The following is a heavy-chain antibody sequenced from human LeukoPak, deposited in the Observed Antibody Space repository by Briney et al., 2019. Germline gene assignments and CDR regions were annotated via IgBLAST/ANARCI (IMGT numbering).Heavy chain of an antibody. J-gene: IGHJ4*02. CDR3: AKKNAGYYDSSGHRYDY. Sequence: PGGSLRLSCAASGFTFSSYAMSWVRQAPGKGLEWVSAISGSGGSTYYADSVKGRFTISRDNSKNTLYLQMNSLRAEDTAVYYCAKKNAGYYDSSGHRYDYWGQGTLVTVSS. V-gene: IGHV3-23*01. CDR1: GFTFSSYA. CDR2: ISGSGGST. D-gene: IGHD3-22*01.